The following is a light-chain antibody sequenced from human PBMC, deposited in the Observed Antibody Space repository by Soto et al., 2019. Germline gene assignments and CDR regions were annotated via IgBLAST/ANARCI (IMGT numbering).Light chain of an antibody. J-gene: IGKJ1*01. CDR3: QQRSNWAGA. Sequence: EIVLTQSPATLSLSPGERATLSCRASQSVSSYLAWYQQKPGQAPRLLIYDASNRATGIPARFSGSGSGTDFTLTTSSLEPEDFAVYYCQQRSNWAGAFGQGTKVDIK. CDR2: DAS. V-gene: IGKV3-11*01. CDR1: QSVSSY.